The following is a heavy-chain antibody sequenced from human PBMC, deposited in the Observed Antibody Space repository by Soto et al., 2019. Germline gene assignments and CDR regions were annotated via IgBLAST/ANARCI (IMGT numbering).Heavy chain of an antibody. D-gene: IGHD3-22*01. CDR2: ISYDGSNK. CDR3: AKDHGYYYDSSGYYSVGFDY. V-gene: IGHV3-30*18. J-gene: IGHJ4*02. CDR1: GFTFSSYG. Sequence: GGSLRLSCAASGFTFSSYGMHWVRQAPGKGLEWVAVISYDGSNKYYADSVKGRFTISRDNSKNTLYLQMNSLRAEDTAVYYCAKDHGYYYDSSGYYSVGFDYWGQGTLVTVSS.